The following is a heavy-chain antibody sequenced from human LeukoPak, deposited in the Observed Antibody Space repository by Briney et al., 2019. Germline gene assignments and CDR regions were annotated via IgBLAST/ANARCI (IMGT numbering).Heavy chain of an antibody. D-gene: IGHD6-13*01. CDR2: IYYSGST. V-gene: IGHV4-38-2*02. CDR1: GYSISSGYY. J-gene: IGHJ4*02. CDR3: ARKYSSSWYS. Sequence: SETLSLTCTVSGYSISSGYYWGWIRQPPGKGLEWIGSIYYSGSTYYNPSLKSRVTISVDTSKNQFSLKLSSVTAADTAVYYCARKYSSSWYSWGQGTLVTVSS.